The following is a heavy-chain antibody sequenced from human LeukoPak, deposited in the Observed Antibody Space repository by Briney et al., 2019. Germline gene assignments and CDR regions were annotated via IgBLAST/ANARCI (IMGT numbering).Heavy chain of an antibody. CDR1: GFTFSSYA. CDR2: ISGSGGST. CDR3: AKVPRASGYNVHYFDY. D-gene: IGHD5-24*01. J-gene: IGHJ4*02. Sequence: PGGSLRPSCAASGFTFSSYAMSWVRQAPGKGLEWVSAISGSGGSTYYADSVKGRFTISRDNSKNTLYLQMNSLRAEDTAVYYCAKVPRASGYNVHYFDYWGQGTLVTVSS. V-gene: IGHV3-23*01.